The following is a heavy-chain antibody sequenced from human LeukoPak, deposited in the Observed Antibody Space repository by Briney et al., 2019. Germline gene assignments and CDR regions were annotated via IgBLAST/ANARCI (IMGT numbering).Heavy chain of an antibody. CDR2: IGQDGSEK. CDR1: GFTFSSYW. V-gene: IGHV3-7*01. D-gene: IGHD3-22*01. J-gene: IGHJ4*02. CDR3: ARDTGYYDSSGYSEGSFDY. Sequence: GGSLRLSCAASGFTFSSYWMTWVRQAPGKGLEWVANIGQDGSEKYSVASVKGRFTISRDNAKNSLYLQMNSLRVEDTAVYYCARDTGYYDSSGYSEGSFDYWGQGTLVTVSS.